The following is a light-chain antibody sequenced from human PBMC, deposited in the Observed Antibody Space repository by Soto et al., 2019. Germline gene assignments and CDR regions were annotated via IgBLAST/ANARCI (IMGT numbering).Light chain of an antibody. Sequence: SYELTQPPSVSVSPGQTASITCSGDKLGDKYACWYQQKPGQSPVLVIYQDSKRPSGIPERFSGSNSGNTATLTISRTQAMDEADYYCQAWDSSKVVFGGGTKLTVL. CDR3: QAWDSSKVV. CDR1: KLGDKY. V-gene: IGLV3-1*01. CDR2: QDS. J-gene: IGLJ2*01.